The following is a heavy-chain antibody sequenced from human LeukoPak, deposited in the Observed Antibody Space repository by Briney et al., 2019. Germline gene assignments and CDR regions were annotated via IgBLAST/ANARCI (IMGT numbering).Heavy chain of an antibody. Sequence: SETLSLTCAVYGGSFSGYYWSWIRQPPGKGLEWIGSIYHSGSTYYNPSLKSRVTMSVDTSKNQFSLKLTSVTAADTAVYFCASRDCSDGACFFDYWGQGTLVTVSS. CDR2: IYHSGST. CDR1: GGSFSGYY. D-gene: IGHD2-15*01. CDR3: ASRDCSDGACFFDY. V-gene: IGHV4-34*10. J-gene: IGHJ4*02.